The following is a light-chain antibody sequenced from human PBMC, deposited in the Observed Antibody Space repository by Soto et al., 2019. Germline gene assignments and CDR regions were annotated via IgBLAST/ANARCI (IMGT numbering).Light chain of an antibody. V-gene: IGKV1-5*03. J-gene: IGKJ3*01. CDR3: HQYYRLVT. CDR1: QSISSW. CDR2: KAS. Sequence: DIQMTQSPSTLSASLGDRVTITCRASQSISSWLAWYQQKPGKAPKLLIYKASSLESGVPSRFSGSGSGTEFTLTLSSLQPEDSATYYCHQYYRLVTFGPGTKVELK.